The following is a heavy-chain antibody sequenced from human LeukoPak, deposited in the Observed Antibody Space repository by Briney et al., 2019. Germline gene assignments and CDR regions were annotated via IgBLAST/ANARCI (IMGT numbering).Heavy chain of an antibody. Sequence: PSETLSLTCAVSGYSISSGYYWGWIRQPPGKGPEWIGSIYHSGSTYYDPSLKSRVTISVDTSKNQFSLKLSSVTAADTAVYYCASTAVGAFDYWGQGTLVTVSS. J-gene: IGHJ4*02. V-gene: IGHV4-38-2*01. CDR1: GYSISSGYY. CDR3: ASTAVGAFDY. CDR2: IYHSGST. D-gene: IGHD1-26*01.